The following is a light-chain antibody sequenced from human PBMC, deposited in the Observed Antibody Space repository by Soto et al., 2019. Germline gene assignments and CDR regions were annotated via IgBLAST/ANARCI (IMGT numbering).Light chain of an antibody. J-gene: IGKJ1*01. CDR1: QSVSSDY. Sequence: EIVLTQSPGTLSLSPGERATLSCRASQSVSSDYLAWYQQRPGQAPRLLIYAASSRATGIPDRFSGSGSGTDFTLTISRLEREDFAVYYCQEYSDSVGTFGQGTKVEIK. CDR3: QEYSDSVGT. CDR2: AAS. V-gene: IGKV3-20*01.